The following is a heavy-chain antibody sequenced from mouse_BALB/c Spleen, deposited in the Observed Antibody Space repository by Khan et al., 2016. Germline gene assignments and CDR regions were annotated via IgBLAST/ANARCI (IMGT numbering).Heavy chain of an antibody. Sequence: QVQLQQSGAELVRPGASVTLSCKASGYTFSDYEMHWVKQTPVHGLEWIGAIDPETGGTAYNQKFKGQATLTAGRSSSTAYMELRSLTSEDSAVYYCQRKGIFYGNYDFDSWGQGTTRTVSS. CDR3: QRKGIFYGNYDFDS. CDR1: GYTFSDYE. V-gene: IGHV1-15*01. J-gene: IGHJ2*01. CDR2: IDPETGGT. D-gene: IGHD2-1*01.